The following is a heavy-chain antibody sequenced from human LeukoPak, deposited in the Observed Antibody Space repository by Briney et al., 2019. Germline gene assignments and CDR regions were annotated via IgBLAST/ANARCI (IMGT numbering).Heavy chain of an antibody. D-gene: IGHD3-22*01. CDR3: ARGGYYYDSSGYLFDY. V-gene: IGHV3-21*01. J-gene: IGHJ4*02. CDR1: GFTFSSYS. Sequence: PGGSLRLSCAASGFTFSSYSMKWVRQAPGKGLEWVSSISSSSSYIYYADSVKGRFTISRDNAKNSLYLQMNSLRAEDTAVYYCARGGYYYDSSGYLFDYWGQGTLVTVSS. CDR2: ISSSSSYI.